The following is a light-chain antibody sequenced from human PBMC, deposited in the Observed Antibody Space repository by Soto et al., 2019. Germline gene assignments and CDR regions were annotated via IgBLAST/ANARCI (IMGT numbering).Light chain of an antibody. CDR1: QRVSSN. J-gene: IGKJ4*01. V-gene: IGKV3-15*01. CDR2: GAS. CDR3: QQYNNWLALT. Sequence: EIVMTQSPATLSVSPGERATLSCRASQRVSSNLAWYQQKPGQAPRLLIYGASTRATGIPARFSGSGSGTEFTLTISSLQSEDFAVYYCQQYNNWLALTFGGGTKVESK.